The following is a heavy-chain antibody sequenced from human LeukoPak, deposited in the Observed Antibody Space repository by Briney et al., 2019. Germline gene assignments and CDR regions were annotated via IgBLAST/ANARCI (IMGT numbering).Heavy chain of an antibody. Sequence: PSETLSLTCTVSGGSISSYYWSWIRQPAGKGLEWIGRIYTSGSTNYNPSLKSRVTMSVDTSKNQFSLKLSSVTAADTAVYYCARELRITIFGVALSDYYYMDVWGKGTAVTVSS. CDR1: GGSISSYY. V-gene: IGHV4-4*07. CDR3: ARELRITIFGVALSDYYYMDV. J-gene: IGHJ6*03. D-gene: IGHD3-3*01. CDR2: IYTSGST.